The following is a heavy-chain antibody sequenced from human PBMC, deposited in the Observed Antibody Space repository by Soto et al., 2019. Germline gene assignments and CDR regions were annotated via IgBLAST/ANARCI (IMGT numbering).Heavy chain of an antibody. Sequence: QLQLQESGPGLVKPSETLSLTCTVSGGSISSSSYYWGWIRQPPGKGLEWIGSIYYSGSTYYNPSINSRVTKSVDNSKNQFSLKRSSVAAADTAVYHCARRAGDAFDIWGQGTMVTVSS. CDR2: IYYSGST. CDR3: ARRAGDAFDI. J-gene: IGHJ3*02. V-gene: IGHV4-39*01. CDR1: GGSISSSSYY.